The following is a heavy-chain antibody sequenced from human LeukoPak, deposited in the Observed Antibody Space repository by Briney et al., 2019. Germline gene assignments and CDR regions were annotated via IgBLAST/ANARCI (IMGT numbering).Heavy chain of an antibody. CDR3: ARARGYSYGSLGY. J-gene: IGHJ4*02. CDR1: GGSISSYY. D-gene: IGHD5-18*01. CDR2: IYYSGST. Sequence: SETLSLTCTVSGGSISSYYWIWIRQPPGKGLEWIGYIYYSGSTNYNPSLKSRATISVDTSKNQFSLKLSSVTAADTAVYYCARARGYSYGSLGYWGQGTLVTVSS. V-gene: IGHV4-59*01.